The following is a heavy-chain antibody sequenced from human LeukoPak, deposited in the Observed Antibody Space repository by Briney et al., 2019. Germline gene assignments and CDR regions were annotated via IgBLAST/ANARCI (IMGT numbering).Heavy chain of an antibody. J-gene: IGHJ5*02. V-gene: IGHV4-39*07. CDR1: GGSISSSSYY. Sequence: PSETLSLTCTVSGGSISSSSYYWGWIRQPPGKGLEWIGSIYYSGSTYYNPSLKSRVTISVDTSKNQFSLKLSSVTAADTAVYYCARHPRRLYFGESRSSWFDPWGQGTLVTVSS. CDR2: IYYSGST. D-gene: IGHD3-10*01. CDR3: ARHPRRLYFGESRSSWFDP.